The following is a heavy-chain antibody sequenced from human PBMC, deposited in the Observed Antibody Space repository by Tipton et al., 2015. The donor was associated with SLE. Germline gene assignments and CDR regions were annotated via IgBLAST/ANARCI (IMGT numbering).Heavy chain of an antibody. V-gene: IGHV4-39*07. J-gene: IGHJ4*02. CDR3: ARDPPWGPFDF. D-gene: IGHD7-27*01. CDR1: DDSIRNSDFY. CDR2: VFYSGST. Sequence: TLSLTCTVSDDSIRNSDFYWGWIRQSPGKGLEWIGSVFYSGSTYYNPSLESRVTMSVDTSKNQFSLKLSSVTAADTAVFYCARDPPWGPFDFWGQGSLVTVSS.